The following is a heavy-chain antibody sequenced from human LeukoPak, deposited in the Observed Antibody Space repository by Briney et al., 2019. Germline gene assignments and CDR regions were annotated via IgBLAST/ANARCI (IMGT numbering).Heavy chain of an antibody. Sequence: SETLSLTRTVSVGSMNLFYWSCIRQPPGKGLEWLGYIYESGSTASHPSLKSRIAMSLDTSKNQYSLEVSSMTAADTAVYYCARGLRMAMTGMVWDYWGQGTPVTVSS. V-gene: IGHV4-59*01. CDR2: IYESGST. CDR1: VGSMNLFY. J-gene: IGHJ4*02. CDR3: ARGLRMAMTGMVWDY. D-gene: IGHD6-19*01.